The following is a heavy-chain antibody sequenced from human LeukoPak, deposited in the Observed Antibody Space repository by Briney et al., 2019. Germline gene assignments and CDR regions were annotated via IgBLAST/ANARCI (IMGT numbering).Heavy chain of an antibody. D-gene: IGHD5-24*01. V-gene: IGHV3-7*01. CDR2: IKQDGSEK. J-gene: IGHJ4*02. CDR1: GFTFSSYW. CDR3: ARQRDGYNSPFDY. Sequence: GGSLRLSCAASGFTFSSYWMSWARQAPGKGLEWVANIKQDGSEKYYVDSVKGRFTISRDNAKNSLYLQMNSLRAEDTAVYYCARQRDGYNSPFDYWGQGTLVTVSS.